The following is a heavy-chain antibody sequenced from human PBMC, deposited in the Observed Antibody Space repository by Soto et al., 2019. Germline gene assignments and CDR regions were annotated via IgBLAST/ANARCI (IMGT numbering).Heavy chain of an antibody. CDR3: ARAGNCTNGVCYDYYYYGMDV. D-gene: IGHD2-8*01. Sequence: ASVKVRCKASGYTFTSYGISWVRQAPGQGLEWMGWISAYNGNTNYAQKLQGRVTMTTDTSTSTAYMELRSLRSDDTAVYYCARAGNCTNGVCYDYYYYGMDVWGQGTTVTVSS. V-gene: IGHV1-18*01. CDR1: GYTFTSYG. CDR2: ISAYNGNT. J-gene: IGHJ6*02.